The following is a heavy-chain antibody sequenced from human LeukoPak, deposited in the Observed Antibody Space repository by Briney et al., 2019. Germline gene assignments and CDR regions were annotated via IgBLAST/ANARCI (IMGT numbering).Heavy chain of an antibody. CDR3: ARDAGWFRFDY. J-gene: IGHJ4*02. D-gene: IGHD2-15*01. Sequence: PGGSLRLSCAASGFSFGGSWMTWVRQAPGKGLEWLANIKEDGSVKNYEDSVKGRFTISRDNAKNSLYLHMSSLRAEDTAVYYCARDAGWFRFDYWGQGTLVTVS. CDR2: IKEDGSVK. CDR1: GFSFGGSW. V-gene: IGHV3-7*01.